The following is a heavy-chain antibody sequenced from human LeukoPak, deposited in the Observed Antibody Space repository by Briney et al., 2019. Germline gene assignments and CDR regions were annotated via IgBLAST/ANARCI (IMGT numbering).Heavy chain of an antibody. J-gene: IGHJ5*02. CDR3: ARDLLPGIGTIGWFDP. D-gene: IGHD1-1*01. V-gene: IGHV3-30-3*01. CDR2: ISYDGSNK. Sequence: PGGSLRLSCAASGFTFSSYAMHWVRQAPGKGLEWVAVISYDGSNKYYADSVKGRFTISRDNSKNTLYLQMNSLRAEDTAVYYCARDLLPGIGTIGWFDPWGQGTLVTVSS. CDR1: GFTFSSYA.